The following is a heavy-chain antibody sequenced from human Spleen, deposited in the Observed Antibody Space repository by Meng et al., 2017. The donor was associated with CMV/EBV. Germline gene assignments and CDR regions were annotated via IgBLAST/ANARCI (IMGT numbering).Heavy chain of an antibody. V-gene: IGHV4-34*01. CDR2: TNDRGSST. CDR3: ARYVDTAMAGWFDP. J-gene: IGHJ5*02. D-gene: IGHD5-18*01. Sequence: SETLSLTCAVSGASFSDYYWTWIRQPPGMGLEWIGETNDRGSSTNYNPSLKSRVTISVDTSKSQFSLKLSSVTAADTAVYYCARYVDTAMAGWFDPWGQGTLVTVSS. CDR1: GASFSDYY.